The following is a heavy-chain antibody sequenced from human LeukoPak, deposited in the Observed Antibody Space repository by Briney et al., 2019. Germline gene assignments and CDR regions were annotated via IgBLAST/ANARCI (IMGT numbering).Heavy chain of an antibody. V-gene: IGHV3-21*01. CDR2: ISSSSSYI. D-gene: IGHD7-27*01. Sequence: GGSLRLSCAASGFTFDDYAMHWVRQAPGKGLKWVSSISSSSSYIYYADSVKGRFTISRDNAKNSLYLQMNSLRAEDTAVYYCARDKSNLIDYWGQGTLVTVSS. CDR3: ARDKSNLIDY. J-gene: IGHJ4*02. CDR1: GFTFDDYA.